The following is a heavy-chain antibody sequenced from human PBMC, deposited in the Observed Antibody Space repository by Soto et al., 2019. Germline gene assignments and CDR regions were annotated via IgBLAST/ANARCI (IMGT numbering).Heavy chain of an antibody. CDR1: GYMFTGYD. CDR2: INPNSGVT. V-gene: IGHV1-2*02. CDR3: AREVTMVRGARVYGMDV. Sequence: QVQLVQSGAEVKKPGASVKVSCKASGYMFTGYDMHWVRQAPGQGLEWMGWINPNSGVTNYGQKFQGRVTMTRDLTISTADMELSGLRSDDTAVYYCAREVTMVRGARVYGMDVWGQGTTVTVSS. J-gene: IGHJ6*02. D-gene: IGHD3-10*01.